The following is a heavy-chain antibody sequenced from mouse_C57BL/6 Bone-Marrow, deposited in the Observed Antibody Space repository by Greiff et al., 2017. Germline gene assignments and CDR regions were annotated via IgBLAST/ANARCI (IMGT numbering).Heavy chain of an antibody. CDR1: GYAFSSSW. CDR2: IYPGDGDT. CDR3: ARRRRYYYGSTLDY. J-gene: IGHJ2*01. V-gene: IGHV1-82*01. D-gene: IGHD1-1*01. Sequence: QVQLQQSGPELVKPGASVKISCKASGYAFSSSWMNWVKQRPGKGLEWIGRIYPGDGDTNYNGKFKGKATLTADKSSRTAYMQLSSLTSEDSAVYFCARRRRYYYGSTLDYWGQGTTLTVSS.